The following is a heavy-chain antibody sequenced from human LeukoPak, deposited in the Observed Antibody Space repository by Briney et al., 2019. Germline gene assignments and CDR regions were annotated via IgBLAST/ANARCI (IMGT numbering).Heavy chain of an antibody. D-gene: IGHD3-10*01. CDR1: GGSFSGYY. J-gene: IGHJ4*02. Sequence: SETLSLTCAVYGGSFSGYYWSWIRQPPGKGLEWIGEINRSGSTNYNPSLRSRVTISVDTSKNQFSLKLRSVTAADTAAYYCVVLFRRGSGSYYIDYWGQGTLVTVSS. V-gene: IGHV4-34*01. CDR2: INRSGST. CDR3: VVLFRRGSGSYYIDY.